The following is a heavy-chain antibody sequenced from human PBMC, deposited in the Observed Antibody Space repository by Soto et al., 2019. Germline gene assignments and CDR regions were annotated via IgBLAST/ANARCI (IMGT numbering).Heavy chain of an antibody. J-gene: IGHJ4*02. Sequence: EVQLLESGGGLVQPGGSLRLSCAASGFTFSNYAVTWVRQAPGKGLEWVSTISGSGGSTYYADSVKGRFTISRDNSKNTLYLQMTMLRAEDTAVYYCAMDQGSSWYEIDYWGQGILVTVSS. CDR3: AMDQGSSWYEIDY. D-gene: IGHD6-13*01. CDR1: GFTFSNYA. CDR2: ISGSGGST. V-gene: IGHV3-23*01.